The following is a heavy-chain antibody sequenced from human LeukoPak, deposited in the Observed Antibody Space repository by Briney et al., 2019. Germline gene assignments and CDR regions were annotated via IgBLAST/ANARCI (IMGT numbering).Heavy chain of an antibody. CDR2: ISSSSSYI. Sequence: GGSLRLSCAASGFTFSSYSMNWVRQAPGNGLEWVSSISSSSSYIYYADSVKGRFTIPRDNAKNSLYLQMNSLRAEDTAVYYCARDLGDYEAFDIWGQGTMVTVSS. CDR1: GFTFSSYS. CDR3: ARDLGDYEAFDI. V-gene: IGHV3-21*01. D-gene: IGHD4-17*01. J-gene: IGHJ3*02.